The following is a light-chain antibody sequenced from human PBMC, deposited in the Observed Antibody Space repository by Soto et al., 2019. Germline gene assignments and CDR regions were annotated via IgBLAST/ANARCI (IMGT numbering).Light chain of an antibody. V-gene: IGKV3-11*01. CDR1: QSVSSY. Sequence: VVFAQSPATLSLSPGERATLSCRASQSVSSYLAWYKQKPGQAPRLLIYDASNRATGIPARLSGSGSGTDFTLTISSLAPEDFAVYYCQQRSNRLTFGGGTKVDIK. CDR3: QQRSNRLT. CDR2: DAS. J-gene: IGKJ4*01.